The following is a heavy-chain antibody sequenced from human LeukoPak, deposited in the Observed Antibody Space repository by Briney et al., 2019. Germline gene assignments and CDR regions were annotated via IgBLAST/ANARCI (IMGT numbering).Heavy chain of an antibody. D-gene: IGHD5-24*01. CDR2: ITSNGGAT. CDR1: GFTFNDHG. CDR3: ASSLWLQWSADY. V-gene: IGHV3-20*04. J-gene: IGHJ4*02. Sequence: GGSLRLSCAASGFTFNDHGMNWVRQAPGKGLEWVSSITSNGGATGYADSVRGRFTISRDNAKNSLYLQMNSLRAEDTAVYYCASSLWLQWSADYWGQGTLVTVSS.